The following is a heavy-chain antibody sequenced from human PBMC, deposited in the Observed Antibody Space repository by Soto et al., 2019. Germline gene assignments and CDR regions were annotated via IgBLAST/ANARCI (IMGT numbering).Heavy chain of an antibody. D-gene: IGHD6-13*01. Sequence: ASVKACCKASGYTFTGYYMHWVRQAPGQGLEWMGWINPNSGGTNYAQKFQGWVTMTRDTSISTAYMELSRLRSDDTAVYYCARYNSSSGTDYWGPGTLVTVSS. CDR2: INPNSGGT. V-gene: IGHV1-2*04. CDR3: ARYNSSSGTDY. J-gene: IGHJ4*01. CDR1: GYTFTGYY.